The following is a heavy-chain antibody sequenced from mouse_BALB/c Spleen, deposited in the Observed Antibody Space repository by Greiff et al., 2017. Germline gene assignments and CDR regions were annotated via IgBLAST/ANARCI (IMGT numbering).Heavy chain of an antibody. V-gene: IGHV1-69*02. D-gene: IGHD4-1*02. CDR1: GYTFTSYW. J-gene: IGHJ3*01. CDR3: TRSQLGGSFAY. CDR2: IYPSDSYT. Sequence: QVQLKQPGAELVRPGASVKLSCKASGYTFTSYWINWVKQRPGQGLEWIGNIYPSDSYTNYNQKFKDKATLTVDKSSSTAYMQLSSPTSEDSAVYYCTRSQLGGSFAYWGQGTLVTVSA.